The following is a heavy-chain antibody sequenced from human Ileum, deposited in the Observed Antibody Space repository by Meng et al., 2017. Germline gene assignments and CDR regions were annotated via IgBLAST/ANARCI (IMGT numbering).Heavy chain of an antibody. CDR2: IFHTGNT. J-gene: IGHJ1*01. CDR3: VNYCSGGKCSPNEKTQH. CDR1: GGSFSSGNW. D-gene: IGHD2-15*01. V-gene: IGHV4-4*02. Sequence: QVLLQESGPGLVKPSETLFLTCSVSGGSFSSGNWWGWVRQPPGKGLEWIGEIFHTGNTNYNPSLQSRVSLSIDKSKNQFSLKVISVTAADTAVYYCVNYCSGGKCSPNEKTQHWGQGTLVTVSS.